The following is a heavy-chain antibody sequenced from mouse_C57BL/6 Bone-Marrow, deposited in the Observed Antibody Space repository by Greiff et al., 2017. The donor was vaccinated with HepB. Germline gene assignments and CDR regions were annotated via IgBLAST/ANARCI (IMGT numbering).Heavy chain of an antibody. CDR3: AKLGYFDY. CDR2: INPSSGYT. V-gene: IGHV1-7*01. Sequence: VQLQQSGAELAKPGASVKLSCKASGYTFTSYWMHWVKQRPGQGLEWIGYINPSSGYTKYNQKFKDKATLTVDKSSSTAYMQLSSLTYEDSAVYYCAKLGYFDYWGQGTTLTVSS. CDR1: GYTFTSYW. J-gene: IGHJ2*01.